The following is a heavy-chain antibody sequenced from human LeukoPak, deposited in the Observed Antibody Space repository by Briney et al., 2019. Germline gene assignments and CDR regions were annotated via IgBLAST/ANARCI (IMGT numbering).Heavy chain of an antibody. CDR1: GFTFSIYA. CDR2: ISDSGGST. V-gene: IGHV3-23*01. D-gene: IGHD2-15*01. CDR3: AKDWGDCSGGSCHLFDY. Sequence: GGSLRLSCAASGFTFSIYAMNWVRQAPGKGLEWVSGISDSGGSTYYADSVKGRFTISRDNSKNTLYLQMNSLRAEDTAVYYCAKDWGDCSGGSCHLFDYWGQGTLVTVSS. J-gene: IGHJ4*02.